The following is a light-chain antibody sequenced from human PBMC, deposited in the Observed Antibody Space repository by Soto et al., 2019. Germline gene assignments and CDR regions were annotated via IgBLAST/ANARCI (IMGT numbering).Light chain of an antibody. J-gene: IGKJ2*01. V-gene: IGKV1-5*03. Sequence: IHISLSPSTLSASVGDRVTITCRASQSISSWLAWYQQKPGKAPKLLIYKASSLESGVPSRFSGSGSATDFTLTISRVEPEDFAVYYCQQYGSSRNTFGQGTKVDIK. CDR3: QQYGSSRNT. CDR2: KAS. CDR1: QSISSW.